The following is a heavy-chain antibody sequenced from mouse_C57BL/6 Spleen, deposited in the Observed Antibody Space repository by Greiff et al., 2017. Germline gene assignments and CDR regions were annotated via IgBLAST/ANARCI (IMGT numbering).Heavy chain of an antibody. CDR1: GYTFTDYY. CDR3: ARERDYGYAWFAY. D-gene: IGHD2-2*01. CDR2: INPYNGGT. V-gene: IGHV1-19*01. J-gene: IGHJ3*01. Sequence: VQLQQSGPVLVKPGASVKMSCKASGYTFTDYYMNWVKQSHGKSLEWIGVINPYNGGTSYNQKFKGKATLTVDKSSSTAYMELNSLTSEDSAVXYCARERDYGYAWFAYWGQGTLVTVSA.